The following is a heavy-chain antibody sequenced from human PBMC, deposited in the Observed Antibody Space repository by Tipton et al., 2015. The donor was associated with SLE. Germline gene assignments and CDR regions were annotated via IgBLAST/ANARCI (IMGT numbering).Heavy chain of an antibody. CDR3: AKGWGVYDPSDS. D-gene: IGHD5/OR15-5a*01. J-gene: IGHJ4*02. CDR1: GGSISSGFYY. Sequence: GLVKPSQTLSLTCSVSGGSISSGFYYWTWVRQPAGKGLEWIGRISSTGITHYNPSLKSRVTISIDTSKKQFSLKLSSVTAADTAVHYCAKGWGVYDPSDSWGQGTLVTVSS. CDR2: ISSTGIT. V-gene: IGHV4-61*02.